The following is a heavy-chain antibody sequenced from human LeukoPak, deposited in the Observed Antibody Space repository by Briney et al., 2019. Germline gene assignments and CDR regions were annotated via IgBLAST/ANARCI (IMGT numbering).Heavy chain of an antibody. Sequence: GGFLRLSCAASGFTFSRYTMNWVRQVPGKGLEGVSSISGTSSYRYYAESVKGRFSISRDDATNSVYLQMNSLRVEDTAVYYCARDASPYDSINWFDPWGQGTLVTVSS. CDR2: ISGTSSYR. J-gene: IGHJ5*02. CDR3: ARDASPYDSINWFDP. V-gene: IGHV3-21*01. CDR1: GFTFSRYT. D-gene: IGHD3-3*01.